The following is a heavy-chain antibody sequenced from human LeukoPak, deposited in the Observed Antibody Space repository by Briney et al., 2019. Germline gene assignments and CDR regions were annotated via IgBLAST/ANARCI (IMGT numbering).Heavy chain of an antibody. Sequence: PGGSLRLSCAASGFTFSSYGMSWVRQAPGKGLEWVSAISGSGGSTYYADSVRGRFTISRDNSKNTLYLQMNSLRAEDTAVYYCARDRSTMVRGVIGYWGQGTLVTVSS. V-gene: IGHV3-23*01. CDR3: ARDRSTMVRGVIGY. CDR2: ISGSGGST. CDR1: GFTFSSYG. D-gene: IGHD3-10*01. J-gene: IGHJ4*02.